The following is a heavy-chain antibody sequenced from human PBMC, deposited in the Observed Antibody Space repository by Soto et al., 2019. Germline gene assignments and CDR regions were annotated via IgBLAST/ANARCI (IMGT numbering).Heavy chain of an antibody. J-gene: IGHJ6*02. D-gene: IGHD1-1*01. V-gene: IGHV1-18*01. Sequence: GASVKVSCKASGYTFTSYGISWVRQAPGQGLDWMGGISPYNGTTNYAQKLQGRVTITADASTSTAYMELSGLRSDDTAVYYCARDKGRLQLGGNYYYILDVWGQGTTVTVSS. CDR3: ARDKGRLQLGGNYYYILDV. CDR1: GYTFTSYG. CDR2: ISPYNGTT.